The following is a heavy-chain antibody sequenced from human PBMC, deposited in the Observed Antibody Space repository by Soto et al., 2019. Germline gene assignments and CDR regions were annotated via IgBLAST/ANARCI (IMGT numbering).Heavy chain of an antibody. CDR3: ARIGSAYGPFDF. CDR2: IYPYESDT. J-gene: IGHJ4*02. D-gene: IGHD3-10*01. V-gene: IGHV5-51*01. Sequence: GESLKISCKGSGYTFTSYSIAWVRQMPGKGLEWMGIIYPYESDTRYSPSFQGQVTISVDKSISAAYLQWSSLKASDTAMYYCARIGSAYGPFDFWGQGTLVTVSS. CDR1: GYTFTSYS.